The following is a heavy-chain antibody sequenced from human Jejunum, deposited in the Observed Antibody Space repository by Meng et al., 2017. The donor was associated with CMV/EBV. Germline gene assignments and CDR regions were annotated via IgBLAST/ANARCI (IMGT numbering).Heavy chain of an antibody. CDR2: INPDGTTT. V-gene: IGHV3-74*01. Sequence: CAASGFTFDIYWMHWVRQAPGKGLVWVSRINPDGTTTNYADSVKGRFTISRDNAKNMLYLQMSGLRVEDTAVYYCARDWSGYIDYWGQGNLVTVSS. CDR1: GFTFDIYW. CDR3: ARDWSGYIDY. D-gene: IGHD3-3*01. J-gene: IGHJ4*02.